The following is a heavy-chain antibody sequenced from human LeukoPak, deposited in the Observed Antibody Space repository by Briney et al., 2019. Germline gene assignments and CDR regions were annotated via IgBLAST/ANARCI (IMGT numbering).Heavy chain of an antibody. J-gene: IGHJ3*02. Sequence: GGSLRLSCAASGFSFSSYNMNWVRQAPGKGLEWISYISSSSSTIYYADSVKGRFTISRDNAKNSLYLQMDSLRAEDTAVYYCAKDLRWGAGSAFDIWGQGTMVTVSS. CDR2: ISSSSSTI. V-gene: IGHV3-48*04. CDR1: GFSFSSYN. D-gene: IGHD2-21*01. CDR3: AKDLRWGAGSAFDI.